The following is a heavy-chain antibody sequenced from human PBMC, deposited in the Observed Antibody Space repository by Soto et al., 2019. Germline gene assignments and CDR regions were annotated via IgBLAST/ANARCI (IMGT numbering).Heavy chain of an antibody. V-gene: IGHV1-18*01. CDR1: GYTFTSYG. D-gene: IGHD3-3*01. J-gene: IGHJ5*02. CDR2: ISAYNGNT. Sequence: ASVKVSCKASGYTFTSYGISWVRQAPGQGLVWMGWISAYNGNTNYAQKLQGRVTMTTDTSTSTAYMGLRSLRSDDTAVYYCARDVPDFWSGYTHNWFAPWVQGTLVTVSS. CDR3: ARDVPDFWSGYTHNWFAP.